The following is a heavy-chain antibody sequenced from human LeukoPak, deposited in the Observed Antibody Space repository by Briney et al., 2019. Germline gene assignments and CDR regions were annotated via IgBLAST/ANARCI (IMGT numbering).Heavy chain of an antibody. V-gene: IGHV4-39*07. D-gene: IGHD5-18*01. CDR3: ARGERGYSYGYATYYYYYYMDV. CDR2: IYYSGST. CDR1: GGSISSSSYY. J-gene: IGHJ6*03. Sequence: SETLSLTCTVSGGSISSSSYYWGWIRQPPGKGLEWIGCIYYSGSTYYNPSLKSRVTISVDTSKNQFSLKLSSVIAADTAVYYCARGERGYSYGYATYYYYYYMDVWGKGTTVTVSS.